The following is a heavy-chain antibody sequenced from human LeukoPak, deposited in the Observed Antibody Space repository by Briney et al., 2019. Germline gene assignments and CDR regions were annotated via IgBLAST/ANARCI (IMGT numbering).Heavy chain of an antibody. CDR1: GFTFSSYG. V-gene: IGHV3-30*18. CDR3: AKGRYTGSSFLDY. D-gene: IGHD3-10*01. Sequence: GGSLRLSRAASGFTFSSYGMHWVRQAPGKGLEWVALISYDGSKKYYSDSVQGRFTISRDNSKNTLYLQMNSLRPEDTAVYYCAKGRYTGSSFLDYWGQGTQVTVSS. J-gene: IGHJ4*02. CDR2: ISYDGSKK.